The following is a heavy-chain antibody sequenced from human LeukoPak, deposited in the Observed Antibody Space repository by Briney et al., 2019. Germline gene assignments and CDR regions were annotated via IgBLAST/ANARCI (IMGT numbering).Heavy chain of an antibody. J-gene: IGHJ4*02. D-gene: IGHD5-18*01. CDR2: INPSGGSR. CDR3: ARGGYSYGHDDFDY. CDR1: GYTFTSYY. Sequence: ASVTVFCKASGYTFTSYYMHWERQAPGQGLEGMGIINPSGGSRSYAQKFQGRVTMTRDTSTSTVYMELSSLSSEDTAVYYCARGGYSYGHDDFDYWGQGTLVTVSS. V-gene: IGHV1-46*03.